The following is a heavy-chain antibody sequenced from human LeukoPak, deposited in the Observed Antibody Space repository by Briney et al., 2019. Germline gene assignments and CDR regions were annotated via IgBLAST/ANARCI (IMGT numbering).Heavy chain of an antibody. J-gene: IGHJ6*02. CDR2: IIPIFGTA. CDR3: AREEQQLVPKYYYYYYGMDV. V-gene: IGHV1-69*13. Sequence: SVKVSCKASGGTFSSYAISWVRQAPGQGLEWMGGIIPIFGTANYAQKFQGRVTITADESTSTAYMELSSLRSEDTAVYYCAREEQQLVPKYYYYYYGMDVWGQGATVTVSS. D-gene: IGHD6-13*01. CDR1: GGTFSSYA.